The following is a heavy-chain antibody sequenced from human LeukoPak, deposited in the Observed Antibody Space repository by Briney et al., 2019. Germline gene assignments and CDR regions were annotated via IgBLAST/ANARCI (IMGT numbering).Heavy chain of an antibody. CDR1: GGSISSYY. Sequence: SETLSLTCTVSGGSISSYYWSWIRQPPGKGLGWIGYIYYSGSTNYNPSLKSRVTISVDTSKNQFPLKLSSVTAADTAVYYCARQGGGFWYFDLWGRGTLVTVSS. V-gene: IGHV4-59*08. CDR3: ARQGGGFWYFDL. CDR2: IYYSGST. J-gene: IGHJ2*01. D-gene: IGHD6-25*01.